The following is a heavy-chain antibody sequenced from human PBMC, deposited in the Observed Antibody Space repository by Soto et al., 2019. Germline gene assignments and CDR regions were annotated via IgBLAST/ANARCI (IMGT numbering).Heavy chain of an antibody. Sequence: SETLSLTCTVSGDSITSSSFCWGWIRQPPGKGLEWIGTICYSGSTYYNPSLQSRVTMSVDTSKNQFSLKLSPVTAADTGVYYCARLDGNSADYYYGMDVWGRGTTVTVSS. D-gene: IGHD6-19*01. CDR1: GDSITSSSFC. J-gene: IGHJ6*02. CDR2: ICYSGST. CDR3: ARLDGNSADYYYGMDV. V-gene: IGHV4-39*01.